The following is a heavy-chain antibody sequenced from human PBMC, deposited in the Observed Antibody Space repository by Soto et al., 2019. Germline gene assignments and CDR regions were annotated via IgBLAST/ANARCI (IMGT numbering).Heavy chain of an antibody. Sequence: PGESLKISCKGSGYSFTSYWIGWVRQMPGKGLEWMGIISPGDSDTRYSPSFQGQVTISADKSISTAYLQWSSLKASDTAMYYCARHSIAATGSDAFDIWGKGTMVTLSS. CDR3: ARHSIAATGSDAFDI. CDR1: GYSFTSYW. CDR2: ISPGDSDT. D-gene: IGHD6-13*01. J-gene: IGHJ3*02. V-gene: IGHV5-51*01.